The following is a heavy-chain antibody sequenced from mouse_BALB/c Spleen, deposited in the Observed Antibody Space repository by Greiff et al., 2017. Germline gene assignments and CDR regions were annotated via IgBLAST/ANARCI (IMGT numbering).Heavy chain of an antibody. D-gene: IGHD2-14*01. J-gene: IGHJ4*01. CDR2: IWTGGGT. Sequence: VKLVESGPGLVAPSQSLSITCTVSGFSLTSYDISWIRQPPGKGLEWLGVIWTGGGTNYNSAFMSRLSISKDNSKSQVFLKMNSLQTDDTAIYYCVRDRNYRNAMDYWGQGTSVTVSS. CDR1: GFSLTSYD. V-gene: IGHV2-9-2*01. CDR3: VRDRNYRNAMDY.